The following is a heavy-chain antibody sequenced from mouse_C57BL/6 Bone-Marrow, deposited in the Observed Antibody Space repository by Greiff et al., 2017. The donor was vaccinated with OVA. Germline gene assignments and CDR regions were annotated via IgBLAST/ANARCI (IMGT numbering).Heavy chain of an antibody. Sequence: EAGGGLVQPKGSLKLSCAASGFSFNTYAMNWVRQAPGKGLEWVARIRSKSNNYATYYADSVKDRFTISRDDSESMLYLQMNNLKTEDTAMYFVTTTWFAYWGQGTLVTVSA. V-gene: IGHV10-1*01. CDR1: GFSFNTYA. CDR2: IRSKSNNYAT. J-gene: IGHJ3*01. CDR3: TTTWFAY. D-gene: IGHD2-12*01.